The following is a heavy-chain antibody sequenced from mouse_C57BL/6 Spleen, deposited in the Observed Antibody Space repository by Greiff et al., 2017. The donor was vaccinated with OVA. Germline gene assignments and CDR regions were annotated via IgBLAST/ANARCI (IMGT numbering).Heavy chain of an antibody. CDR1: GYSITSGYY. CDR3: ARDDDGFAY. V-gene: IGHV3-6*01. D-gene: IGHD1-1*01. J-gene: IGHJ3*01. Sequence: EVKLQESGPGLVKPSQSLSLTCSVTGYSITSGYYWNWLRQFPGNKLEWMGYISYDGSNNYNPSLKNRIAITRDTSKNQFFLKLNSVTTEDTATYYCARDDDGFAYWGQGTLVTVSA. CDR2: ISYDGSN.